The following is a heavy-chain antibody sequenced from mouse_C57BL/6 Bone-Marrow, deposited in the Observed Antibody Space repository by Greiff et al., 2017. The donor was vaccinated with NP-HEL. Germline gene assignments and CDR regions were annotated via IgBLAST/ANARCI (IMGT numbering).Heavy chain of an antibody. J-gene: IGHJ3*01. CDR2: ILPGSGST. CDR3: ASLTTVVARGWVAY. V-gene: IGHV1-9*01. D-gene: IGHD1-1*01. CDR1: GYTFTGYW. Sequence: QVQLQQSGAELMKPGASVKLSCKATGYTFTGYWIEWVKQRPGHGLEWIGEILPGSGSTNYNEKFKGKATFTADTSSNTAYMQLSSLTTEDSAIYDCASLTTVVARGWVAYWGQGTLVTVSA.